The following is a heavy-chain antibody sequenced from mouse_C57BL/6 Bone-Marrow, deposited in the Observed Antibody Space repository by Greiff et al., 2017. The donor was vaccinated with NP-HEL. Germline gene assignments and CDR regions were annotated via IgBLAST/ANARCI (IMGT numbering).Heavy chain of an antibody. CDR3: ARWGFYYYGSSWYFDV. V-gene: IGHV1-54*01. CDR1: GYAFTNYL. CDR2: INPGSGGT. D-gene: IGHD1-1*01. J-gene: IGHJ1*03. Sequence: VQLQQSGAELVRPGTSVKVSCKASGYAFTNYLIVWVKQRPGQGLEWIGVINPGSGGTNYNEQFKGKATLTADQSSSTAYMQLSSLTSEDSAVDFCARWGFYYYGSSWYFDVWGTGTTVTGSS.